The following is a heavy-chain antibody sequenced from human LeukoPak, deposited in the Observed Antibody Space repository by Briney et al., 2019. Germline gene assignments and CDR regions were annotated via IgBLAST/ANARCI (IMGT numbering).Heavy chain of an antibody. V-gene: IGHV3-21*01. D-gene: IGHD3-22*01. CDR2: ISSSSSYI. CDR1: GFTFSSYS. CDR3: ARVERYYYSSGYYP. J-gene: IGHJ5*02. Sequence: GGSLRLSCAASGFTFSSYSMNWVRQAPGKGLEWVSSISSSSSYIYYADSVKGRFTISRDNAKNSLYLQMNSLRAEDTAVYYCARVERYYYSSGYYPWGQGTLVTVSS.